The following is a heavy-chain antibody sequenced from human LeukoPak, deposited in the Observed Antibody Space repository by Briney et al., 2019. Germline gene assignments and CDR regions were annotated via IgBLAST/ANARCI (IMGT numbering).Heavy chain of an antibody. CDR3: AEDGIRDQLLYHYYFDY. CDR2: INPNSGGA. Sequence: GASVKVSCKSSGYTFTGYYMHWVRQAPGQGLDQMEWINPNSGGANSAQKFQGRVTMTRDTSISTAYMELSRLRSDDTAVYFQAEDGIRDQLLYHYYFDYWGQGTLVTVSS. V-gene: IGHV1-2*02. J-gene: IGHJ4*02. D-gene: IGHD2-2*02. CDR1: GYTFTGYY.